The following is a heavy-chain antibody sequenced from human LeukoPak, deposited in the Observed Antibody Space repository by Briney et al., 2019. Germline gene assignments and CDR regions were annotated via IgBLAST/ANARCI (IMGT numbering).Heavy chain of an antibody. CDR1: GFTFSSYW. J-gene: IGHJ4*02. V-gene: IGHV3-74*01. CDR2: INSDGSIT. CDR3: ARESAVAGPDY. Sequence: GGSLRLSCAASGFTFSSYWVHWVRQVPGKGLVWVSRINSDGSITSYADSVKGRFTISRDNAKNTLYLQMNSLRTEDTAVYYCARESAVAGPDYWGQGTLVTVSS. D-gene: IGHD6-19*01.